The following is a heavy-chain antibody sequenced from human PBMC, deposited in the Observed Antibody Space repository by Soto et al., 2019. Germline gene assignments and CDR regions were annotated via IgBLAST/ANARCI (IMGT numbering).Heavy chain of an antibody. J-gene: IGHJ6*02. CDR1: SGSMCSSSYY. CDR3: ARLPIVVVPAAPYYYYYGMDV. D-gene: IGHD2-2*01. Sequence: EPRSLTSTGSSGSMCSSSYYWGWIRQPPGKGLEWIGSIYYSGSTYYNPSLKSRVTISVDTSKNQFSLKLSSVTAADTAVYYCARLPIVVVPAAPYYYYYGMDVWGQGTTVTVSS. V-gene: IGHV4-39*01. CDR2: IYYSGST.